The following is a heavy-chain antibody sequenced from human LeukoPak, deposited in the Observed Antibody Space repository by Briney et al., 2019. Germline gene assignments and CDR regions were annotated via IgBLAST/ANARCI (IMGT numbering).Heavy chain of an antibody. D-gene: IGHD6-19*01. J-gene: IGHJ4*02. Sequence: GGSLRLSCAASGLTFSSYGMHWVRQAPGKGLEWVAVISYDGSNKYYADSVKGRFTISRDNSKNTLYLQMNSLRAEDTAVYYCAKDSSVALDYWGQGTLVTVSS. CDR2: ISYDGSNK. V-gene: IGHV3-30*18. CDR3: AKDSSVALDY. CDR1: GLTFSSYG.